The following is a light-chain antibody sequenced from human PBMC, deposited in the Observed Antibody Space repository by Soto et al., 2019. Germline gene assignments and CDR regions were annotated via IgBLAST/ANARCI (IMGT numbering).Light chain of an antibody. CDR1: SRDVGGYNY. Sequence: QSALTQPASVSGSPGQSITISCTGTSRDVGGYNYVSWHQQHPGKAPKVIITEVSNRPSGVSNRFSGSKSGNTASLTISGLQAEDEADYYCGSFTTSRIWVFGGGTKLTVL. V-gene: IGLV2-14*01. CDR3: GSFTTSRIWV. J-gene: IGLJ3*02. CDR2: EVS.